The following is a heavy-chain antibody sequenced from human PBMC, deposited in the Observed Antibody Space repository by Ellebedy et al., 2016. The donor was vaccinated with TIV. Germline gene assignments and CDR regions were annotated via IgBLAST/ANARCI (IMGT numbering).Heavy chain of an antibody. J-gene: IGHJ6*02. V-gene: IGHV3-13*01. Sequence: GESLKISXAASGFTFIHYDMHWVRQVPGEGLEWIAVVGTAGDTYYAGAVKGRFTISRENAKNSVHLQRNSLRAGDTAVYYCARGGTAAVPFYHYGMDVWGQGTTVTVSS. CDR2: VGTAGDT. CDR3: ARGGTAAVPFYHYGMDV. D-gene: IGHD6-13*01. CDR1: GFTFIHYD.